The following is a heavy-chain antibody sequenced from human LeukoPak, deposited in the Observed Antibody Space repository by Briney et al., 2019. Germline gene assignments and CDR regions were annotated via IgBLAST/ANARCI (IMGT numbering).Heavy chain of an antibody. CDR1: GDTFSSYA. D-gene: IGHD4-17*01. V-gene: IGHV1-69*04. CDR3: ARVGGYGDYVFDY. CDR2: IIPILDIV. J-gene: IGHJ4*02. Sequence: GSSVKVSCKASGDTFSSYALTWVRQAPGQGLEWMGTIIPILDIVNYAPKFQGRVTITADKSTSTSYMDLSSLRSEDTAVYYCARVGGYGDYVFDYWGQGTLVTVSS.